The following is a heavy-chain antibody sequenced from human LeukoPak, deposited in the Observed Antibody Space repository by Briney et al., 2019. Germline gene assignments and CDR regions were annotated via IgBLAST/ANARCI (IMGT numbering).Heavy chain of an antibody. CDR2: VYYSGSS. CDR1: GDSISNYY. J-gene: IGHJ5*02. D-gene: IGHD4/OR15-4a*01. V-gene: IGHV4-59*08. Sequence: PSETLSLTCTVSGDSISNYYWSWIRQPPGKGQEWIGCVYYSGSSNYDPSLKSRVTISLDTSKNQFSLRLNSVTAADTAVYYCARSLTTGIDWFDPWGQGTLVTVSS. CDR3: ARSLTTGIDWFDP.